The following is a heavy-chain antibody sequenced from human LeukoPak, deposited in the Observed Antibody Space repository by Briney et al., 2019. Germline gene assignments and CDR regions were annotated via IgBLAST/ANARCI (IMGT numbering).Heavy chain of an antibody. CDR1: GFTFSTYA. CDR2: ISGSGVTT. D-gene: IGHD1-26*01. V-gene: IGHV3-23*01. Sequence: PGGSLRLSCAASGFTFSTYAMSWVRQAPGKGLEWVSSISGSGVTTNYADSVKGRLTISRDNSKNTLFLQMNSLRGDDTAVYYCAKARQGATTDHWGQGTLVTVSS. J-gene: IGHJ4*02. CDR3: AKARQGATTDH.